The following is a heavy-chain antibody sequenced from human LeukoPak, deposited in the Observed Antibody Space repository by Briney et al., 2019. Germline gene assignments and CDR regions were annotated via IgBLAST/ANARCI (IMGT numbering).Heavy chain of an antibody. CDR2: ISWNSGSI. CDR3: ARVITKGGAFDI. Sequence: GGSLRLSCAASGFTFDDFAMHWVRQAPGKGLEWVSGISWNSGSIGYADSVKGRFTISRDNAKNSLYLQMNSLRAEDTAVYYCARVITKGGAFDIWGQGTMVTVSS. CDR1: GFTFDDFA. D-gene: IGHD1-26*01. V-gene: IGHV3-9*01. J-gene: IGHJ3*02.